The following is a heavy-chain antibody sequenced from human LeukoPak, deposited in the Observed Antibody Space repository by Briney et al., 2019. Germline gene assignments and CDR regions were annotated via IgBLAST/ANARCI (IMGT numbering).Heavy chain of an antibody. CDR1: GFTFSSYG. CDR2: ISYDGSNK. J-gene: IGHJ6*02. CDR3: ARDQRVFGAPPNNYYYGMDV. Sequence: GGSLRLSCAASGFTFSSYGMHWVCQAPGKGLEWVAIISYDGSNKYYADPVKGRFTLTRHNSKNTLYLQINSLRAEDTAVYYCARDQRVFGAPPNNYYYGMDVWGQGTTVTVSS. V-gene: IGHV3-30*03. D-gene: IGHD3-3*01.